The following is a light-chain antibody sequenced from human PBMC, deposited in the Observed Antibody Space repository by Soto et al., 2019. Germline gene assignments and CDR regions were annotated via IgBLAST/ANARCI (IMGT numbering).Light chain of an antibody. CDR1: QSVNSY. Sequence: DIVWTQSPAPVSSSPGESVTLSCRASQSVNSYLAWYKQKPGQALRLLIYDASNRATGIPARFSGSGSGTDFTLTISSLEPEDFEVYYCQQRSNWPPTFGPGTKVDIK. CDR2: DAS. CDR3: QQRSNWPPT. V-gene: IGKV3-11*01. J-gene: IGKJ3*01.